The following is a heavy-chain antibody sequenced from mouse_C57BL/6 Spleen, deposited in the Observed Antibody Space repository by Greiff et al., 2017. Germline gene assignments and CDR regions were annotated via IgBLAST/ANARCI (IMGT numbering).Heavy chain of an antibody. J-gene: IGHJ1*03. CDR2: INYDGSST. D-gene: IGHD1-1*02. V-gene: IGHV5-16*01. CDR1: GFTFSDYY. Sequence: EVKLVESAGGLVQPGSSMKLSCTASGFTFSDYYMAWVRQVPEKGLEWVANINYDGSSTYYLDSLKSRFIISRDNAKNILYLQMSSLKSEDTATYYCARGGTYYPHWYFDVWGTGTTVTVSS. CDR3: ARGGTYYPHWYFDV.